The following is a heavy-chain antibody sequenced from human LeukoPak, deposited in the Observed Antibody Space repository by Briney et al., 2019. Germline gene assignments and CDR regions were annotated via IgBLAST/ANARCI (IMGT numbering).Heavy chain of an antibody. D-gene: IGHD5-24*01. Sequence: GGSLRLSCAASGFTFSSYWMSWVRQAPGKGLEWVANIKKDGSEKYYVDSVKGRCTISRDNAKNSLYLQMNSQRAEDTAVYYCACAREIDLAFDYGGQGTLVTVSS. CDR2: IKKDGSEK. CDR1: GFTFSSYW. J-gene: IGHJ4*02. V-gene: IGHV3-7*01. CDR3: ACAREIDLAFDY.